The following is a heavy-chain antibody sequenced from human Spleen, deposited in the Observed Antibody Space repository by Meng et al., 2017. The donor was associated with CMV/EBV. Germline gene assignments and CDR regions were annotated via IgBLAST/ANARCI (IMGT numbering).Heavy chain of an antibody. CDR1: FSDFY. J-gene: IGHJ6*02. CDR3: ARVGYPFSFGCPECYGMDV. V-gene: IGHV3-11*01. CDR2: ISSSGSTI. Sequence: FSDFYMSWIRQAPGKGLEWVSYISSSGSTIYDADSVKGRLTISRDNAKNSLYLQMHSLRAEDTAVYYCARVGYPFSFGCPECYGMDVWGQGTTVTVSS. D-gene: IGHD3-16*01.